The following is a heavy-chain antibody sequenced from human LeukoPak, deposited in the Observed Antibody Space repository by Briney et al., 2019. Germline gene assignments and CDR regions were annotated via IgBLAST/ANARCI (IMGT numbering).Heavy chain of an antibody. CDR1: GGSISSGGYS. CDR3: ARVVAARLYGMDV. V-gene: IGHV4-30-2*01. D-gene: IGHD2-21*02. Sequence: SETLSLTCAVSGGSISSGGYSWSWIRQPPGKGLEWIGYIYHSGSTYYNPSLKSRVTISVDRSKNQFSLKLSSVTAADTAVYYCARVVAARLYGMDVWGQGTTVTVSS. CDR2: IYHSGST. J-gene: IGHJ6*02.